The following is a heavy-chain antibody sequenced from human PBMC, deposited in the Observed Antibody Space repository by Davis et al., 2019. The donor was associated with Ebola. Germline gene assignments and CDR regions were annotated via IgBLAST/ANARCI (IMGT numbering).Heavy chain of an antibody. Sequence: GESLKISCVASGFTFSSYAMSWVRQAPGKGLEWVSAISGSGGSTYYADSVKGRFTISRDNAKNSLYLQMSSLRDEDTAVYYCARELSRYTYRTPEGYGVDVWGKGTTVTVSS. V-gene: IGHV3-23*01. CDR1: GFTFSSYA. J-gene: IGHJ6*04. CDR2: ISGSGGST. CDR3: ARELSRYTYRTPEGYGVDV. D-gene: IGHD5-18*01.